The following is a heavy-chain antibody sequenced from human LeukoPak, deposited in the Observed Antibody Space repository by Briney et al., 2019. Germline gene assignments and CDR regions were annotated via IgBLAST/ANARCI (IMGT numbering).Heavy chain of an antibody. Sequence: SETLSLTCTVSGYSISSGYYWGWIRQPPGKGLDWIGSIYHSGSTYYNPSLKSRVTISVDTSKTQFSLKLSSVTAADTAVYYCARVSSGWYEFYYYYYMDVWGKGTTVTVSS. CDR3: ARVSSGWYEFYYYYYMDV. D-gene: IGHD6-19*01. V-gene: IGHV4-38-2*02. CDR1: GYSISSGYY. CDR2: IYHSGST. J-gene: IGHJ6*03.